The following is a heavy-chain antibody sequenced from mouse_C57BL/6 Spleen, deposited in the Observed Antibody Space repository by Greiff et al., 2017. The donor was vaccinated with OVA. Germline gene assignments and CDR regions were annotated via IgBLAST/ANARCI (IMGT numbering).Heavy chain of an antibody. CDR3: THLYYGYDGY. J-gene: IGHJ2*01. CDR2: IDPENGDT. V-gene: IGHV14-4*01. D-gene: IGHD2-2*01. Sequence: SGAELVRPGASVKLSCTASGFNIKDDYMHWVKQRPEQGLEWIGWIDPENGDTEYASKFQGKATITADTSSNTAYLQLSSLTSEDTAVYYCTHLYYGYDGYWGQGTTLTVSS. CDR1: GFNIKDDY.